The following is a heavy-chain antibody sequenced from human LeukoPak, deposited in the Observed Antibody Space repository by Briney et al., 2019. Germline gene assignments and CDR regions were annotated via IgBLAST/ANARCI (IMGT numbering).Heavy chain of an antibody. CDR2: INVDGSSK. CDR3: ARGLGWEPPPVSFLDH. J-gene: IGHJ4*02. Sequence: GGSLRLSCAASGFTFSSYWMHWVRQAPGRGLVWVSRINVDGSSKSYADSVKGRFTISRDNAKNTLYLQMNSLRAEDTAVYYRARGLGWEPPPVSFLDHWGQGTLVTVSS. CDR1: GFTFSSYW. V-gene: IGHV3-74*01. D-gene: IGHD1-26*01.